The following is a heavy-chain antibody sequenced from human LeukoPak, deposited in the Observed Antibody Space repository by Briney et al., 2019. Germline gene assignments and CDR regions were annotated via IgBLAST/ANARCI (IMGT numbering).Heavy chain of an antibody. V-gene: IGHV2-70*04. J-gene: IGHJ4*02. Sequence: SGPTLVKPTQTLTLTCTFSGFSLSTTGMRVSWIRRPPGKALEWLARIDWDDDKFYSTSLKTRLTISKDTSKNQVVLTMTNMGPVDTATYYCTRAIVGATPSYFDYCGQGALVTDSS. CDR2: IDWDDDK. CDR1: GFSLSTTGMR. CDR3: TRAIVGATPSYFDY. D-gene: IGHD1-26*01.